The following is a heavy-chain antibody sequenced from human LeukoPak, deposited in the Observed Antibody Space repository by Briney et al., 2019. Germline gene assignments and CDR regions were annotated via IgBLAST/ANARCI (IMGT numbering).Heavy chain of an antibody. D-gene: IGHD3-10*01. V-gene: IGHV1-46*01. J-gene: IGHJ6*03. CDR1: GYTFTSYY. CDR2: INPSGGST. CDR3: ARTKRDGFGELLSYYYYYMDV. Sequence: ASVKVSCKASGYTFTSYYMHWVRQAPGQGLEWMGIINPSGGSTSYAQKFQGRVTMTRDTSTSTVYMELSSLRSEDTAVYYCARTKRDGFGELLSYYYYYMDVWGKGTTVTVSS.